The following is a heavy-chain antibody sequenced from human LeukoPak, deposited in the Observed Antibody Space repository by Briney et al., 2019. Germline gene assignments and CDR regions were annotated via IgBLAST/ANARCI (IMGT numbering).Heavy chain of an antibody. D-gene: IGHD6-13*01. Sequence: PSETLSLTCTLSGHSITSGHYWGWIRQPPGRGLDWIGNIYHSGTTYYNPSLKSRATLSVDTSQNQFSLMLYSVTAADTAVYYCASLPGYRSSWYDGLDYWGQGILVAVSS. J-gene: IGHJ4*02. CDR2: IYHSGTT. V-gene: IGHV4-38-2*02. CDR1: GHSITSGHY. CDR3: ASLPGYRSSWYDGLDY.